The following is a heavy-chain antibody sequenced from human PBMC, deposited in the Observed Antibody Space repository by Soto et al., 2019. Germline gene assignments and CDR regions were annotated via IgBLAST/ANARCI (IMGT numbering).Heavy chain of an antibody. D-gene: IGHD7-27*01. CDR1: GGSISSSSYY. J-gene: IGHJ4*02. CDR3: ARRDGDNWGHRSYYFDY. Sequence: SETLSLTCTVSGGSISSSSYYWGWIRQPPGKGLEWIGSIYYSGSTYYIPSLKSRVTISVDTSKNQFSLKLSYVTAADTAVYYCARRDGDNWGHRSYYFDYWGQGTLVTVSS. CDR2: IYYSGST. V-gene: IGHV4-39*01.